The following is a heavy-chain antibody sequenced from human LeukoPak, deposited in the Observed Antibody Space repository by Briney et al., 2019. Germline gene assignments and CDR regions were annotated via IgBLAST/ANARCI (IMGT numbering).Heavy chain of an antibody. J-gene: IGHJ4*02. CDR3: AKDMSMVRGVIIFDY. D-gene: IGHD3-10*01. V-gene: IGHV3-30*04. CDR1: GFTFSSYA. CDR2: ISYDGSNE. Sequence: GGSLRLSCAASGFTFSSYAMHWVRQAPGKGLEWVAIISYDGSNEYYADSVKGRFTISRDNSKNTLYLQMNSLRAEDTAVYYCAKDMSMVRGVIIFDYWGQGTLVTVSS.